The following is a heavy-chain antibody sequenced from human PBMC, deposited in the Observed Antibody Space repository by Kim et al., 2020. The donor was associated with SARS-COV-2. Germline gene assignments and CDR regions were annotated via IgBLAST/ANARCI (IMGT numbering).Heavy chain of an antibody. CDR2: VTANNVRT. V-gene: IGHV1-18*01. D-gene: IGHD1-7*01. CDR3: ARVFWNSGRILDY. CDR1: GYTFSNHG. J-gene: IGHJ4*02. Sequence: ASVKVSCKPSGYTFSNHGITWLRQAPGQGLECLGWVTANNVRTIYVEKFQDRLTLTTDTSANTVYMELRSLRSDDTAVYYCARVFWNSGRILDYWGQGTL.